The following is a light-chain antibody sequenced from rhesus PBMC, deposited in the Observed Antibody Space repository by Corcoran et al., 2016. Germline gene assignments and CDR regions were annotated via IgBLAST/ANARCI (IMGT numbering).Light chain of an antibody. V-gene: IGKV1-22*01. J-gene: IGKJ4*01. CDR1: QSISSW. Sequence: DIQMTQSPSSLSASVGDTVTITCRASQSISSWLAWYQQKPGKGPKLLIYKATNLQSGVPSRFIGTGSWTDFTLTVRSLQSEDFATYYFQQYNSSPLTFGGGTKVEVK. CDR3: QQYNSSPLT. CDR2: KAT.